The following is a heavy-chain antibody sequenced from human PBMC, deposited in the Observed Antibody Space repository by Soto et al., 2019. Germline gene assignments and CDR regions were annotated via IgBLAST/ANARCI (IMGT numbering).Heavy chain of an antibody. CDR1: GFTFSSFG. J-gene: IGHJ4*02. D-gene: IGHD2-2*03. CDR2: ISGSGDSS. CDR3: AKVGIGMFSHKHHFDH. V-gene: IGHV3-23*01. Sequence: EVQLLDSGGDLAQPGGSLRLSCTASGFTFSSFGMAWVRQAPGKGLEWVSAISGSGDSSYYADSVKDRFTISRDNPTNTRYLQMNNLRAEDTAVYYCAKVGIGMFSHKHHFDHWGQGTQVTGSS.